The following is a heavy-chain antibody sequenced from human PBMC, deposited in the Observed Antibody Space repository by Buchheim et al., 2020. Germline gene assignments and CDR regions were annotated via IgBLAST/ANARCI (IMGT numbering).Heavy chain of an antibody. CDR1: GFTFSDYD. CDR2: ISSSSSYT. Sequence: QVQLVESGGGLVKPGGSLRLSCAASGFTFSDYDMSWIRQAPGKGLEWVSYISSSSSYTNYADSVKGRFPISRDNAQNSLYLQMNSLRAEDTAVYYCARDRLQWLVSYYYGMDVWGQGTT. D-gene: IGHD6-19*01. V-gene: IGHV3-11*06. CDR3: ARDRLQWLVSYYYGMDV. J-gene: IGHJ6*02.